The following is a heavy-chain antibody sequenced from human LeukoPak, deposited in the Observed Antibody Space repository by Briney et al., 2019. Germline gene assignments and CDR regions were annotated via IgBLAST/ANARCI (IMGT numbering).Heavy chain of an antibody. V-gene: IGHV4-34*01. CDR2: INHSGST. CDR3: ARATYYYGSGIKWFDP. D-gene: IGHD3-10*01. J-gene: IGHJ5*02. CDR1: GGSISSYY. Sequence: PSETLSLTCTVSGGSISSYYWSWIRQPPGKGLEWIGEINHSGSTNYNPSLKSRVTISVDTSKNQFSLKLSSVTAADTAVYYCARATYYYGSGIKWFDPWGQGTLVTVSS.